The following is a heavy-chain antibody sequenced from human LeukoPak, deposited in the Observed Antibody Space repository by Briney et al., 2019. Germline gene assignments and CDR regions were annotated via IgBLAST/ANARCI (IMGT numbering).Heavy chain of an antibody. Sequence: GGSLRLSCVVSEFTFSSYDMNRVRQSPGKGLEWVSSISSSGTYIYYADSVKGRFTISRDTAKNSLYLQMNSLRAEDTAVYYCARDGTTVTTNYYYAVDVWGQGTTVTVSS. CDR1: EFTFSSYD. CDR2: ISSSGTYI. V-gene: IGHV3-21*01. D-gene: IGHD4-17*01. CDR3: ARDGTTVTTNYYYAVDV. J-gene: IGHJ6*02.